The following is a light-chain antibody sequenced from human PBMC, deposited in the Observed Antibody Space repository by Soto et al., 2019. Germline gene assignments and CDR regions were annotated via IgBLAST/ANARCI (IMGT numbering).Light chain of an antibody. J-gene: IGKJ1*01. CDR3: QQSYGRPLT. Sequence: DIQMTQSPSSLSASVGDRVTITCRASQSISTYLNWYQQKPGKAPKLLIYAASSLQSGVPSRFSGSGSGTDFTLTISSLQPEDFAIYYYQQSYGRPLTFVQGTKV. V-gene: IGKV1-39*01. CDR2: AAS. CDR1: QSISTY.